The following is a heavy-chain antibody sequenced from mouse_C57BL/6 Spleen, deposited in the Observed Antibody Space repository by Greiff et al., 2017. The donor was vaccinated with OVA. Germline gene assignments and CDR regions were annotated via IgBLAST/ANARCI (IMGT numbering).Heavy chain of an antibody. J-gene: IGHJ4*01. CDR1: GYTFTDYY. CDR3: ARSALYGNYEDYAMDY. CDR2: IGPGSGST. Sequence: QVQLKESGAELVKPGASVKISCKASGYTFTDYYINWVKQRPGQGLEWIGKIGPGSGSTYYNEKVKGKATLTADTSSSTAYMQLSSLTSEDSAVYFCARSALYGNYEDYAMDYWGQGTSVTVSS. D-gene: IGHD2-10*02. V-gene: IGHV1-77*01.